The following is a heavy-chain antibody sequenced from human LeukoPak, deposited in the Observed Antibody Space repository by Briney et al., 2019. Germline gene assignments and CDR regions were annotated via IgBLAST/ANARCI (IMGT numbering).Heavy chain of an antibody. CDR2: ISAYNGNT. CDR3: ARGPSTDFWSVSIPGYYYYRIDV. J-gene: IGHJ6*02. V-gene: IGHV1-18*01. D-gene: IGHD3-3*01. CDR1: GYTFTSYG. Sequence: ASVKVSCKASGYTFTSYGISWVREAPGQGLEWMGWISAYNGNTNYAQKLQGRGTMATDTSTSTAHMELRSLRSEDTPVYYCARGPSTDFWSVSIPGYYYYRIDVWGQGTPVTVSS.